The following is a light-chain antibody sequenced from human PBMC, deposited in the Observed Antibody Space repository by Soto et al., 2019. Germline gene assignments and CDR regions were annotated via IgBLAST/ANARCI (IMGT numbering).Light chain of an antibody. CDR3: SSYTSSSTYV. CDR1: SSDVGAHNF. Sequence: QSVLTQPASVSGSPGQSITICCTGTSSDVGAHNFVSWYQHHPGNAPKLMIYDVINRPSGVSNRFSGSKSGNSASLTIAGLQAEDEADYYCSSYTSSSTYVFGTGTKVTVL. J-gene: IGLJ1*01. CDR2: DVI. V-gene: IGLV2-14*03.